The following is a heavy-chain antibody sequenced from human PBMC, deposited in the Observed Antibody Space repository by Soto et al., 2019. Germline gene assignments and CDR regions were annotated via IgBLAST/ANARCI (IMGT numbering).Heavy chain of an antibody. CDR3: ARGELYDYVWGSYRYDYYYYYGMDV. D-gene: IGHD3-16*02. CDR2: IIPIFGTA. Sequence: SVKVSCKASGGTFSSYAISWVRQAPGQGLEWMGGIIPIFGTANYAQKFQGRVTITADESTSTAYMELSSLRSEDTAVYYCARGELYDYVWGSYRYDYYYYYGMDVWGQGTTVTVSS. J-gene: IGHJ6*02. V-gene: IGHV1-69*13. CDR1: GGTFSSYA.